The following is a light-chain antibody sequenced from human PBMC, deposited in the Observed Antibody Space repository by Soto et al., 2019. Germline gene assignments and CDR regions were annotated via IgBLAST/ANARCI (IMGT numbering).Light chain of an antibody. CDR1: SSDVGGYNY. Sequence: QSVLTQPPSASGSPGQSVTISCTGTSSDVGGYNYVSWYQQHPGKAPKVIIYEVSKRPSGVPDRFSASKSGNTASLTVSGLQAEDEDDYYCSSYAGINILYVFGSGTKLTVL. J-gene: IGLJ1*01. CDR2: EVS. CDR3: SSYAGINILYV. V-gene: IGLV2-8*01.